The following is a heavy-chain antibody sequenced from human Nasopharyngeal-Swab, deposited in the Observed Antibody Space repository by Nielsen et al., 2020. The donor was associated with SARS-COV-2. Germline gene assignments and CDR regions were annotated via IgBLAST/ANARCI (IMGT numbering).Heavy chain of an antibody. Sequence: GGSLRLSCAASGFTFSSYWMSWVRQAPGKGLEWVANIEQDGSEKYYVDSVKGRFTISRDNAKNSLYLQMNSLRAEDTAVYYCARNEAGSGSYWGFDYWGQGTLVTVSS. J-gene: IGHJ4*02. D-gene: IGHD3-10*01. V-gene: IGHV3-7*01. CDR1: GFTFSSYW. CDR2: IEQDGSEK. CDR3: ARNEAGSGSYWGFDY.